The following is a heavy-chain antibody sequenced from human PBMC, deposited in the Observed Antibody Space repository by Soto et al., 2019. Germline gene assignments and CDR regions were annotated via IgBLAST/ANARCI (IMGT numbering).Heavy chain of an antibody. J-gene: IGHJ3*02. D-gene: IGHD6-6*01. V-gene: IGHV1-69*06. CDR1: GGTFSSYT. Sequence: QLHLVQSGAEVKKPGSSVKVSCKASGGTFSSYTINWVRQAPGQGLEWLGGIIPMFGTLYYAQKFQGRLTIAADSSTSTAYMELSTLRSDDTAVYYCARKVASSDDAFDIWGHGTMVTVSS. CDR2: IIPMFGTL. CDR3: ARKVASSDDAFDI.